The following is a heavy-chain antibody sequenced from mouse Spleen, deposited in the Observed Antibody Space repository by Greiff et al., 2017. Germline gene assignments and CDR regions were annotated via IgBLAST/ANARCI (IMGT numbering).Heavy chain of an antibody. J-gene: IGHJ3*01. Sequence: QVQLQQPGPGLVAPSQSLSITCTVSGFSLTSYGVDWVRQSPGKGLEWLGVIWGGGSTNYNSALKSRLSISKDNSKSQVFLKMNSLQTDDTAMYYCASGDGYSAWFAYWGQGTLVTVSA. V-gene: IGHV2-6*01. CDR2: IWGGGST. CDR3: ASGDGYSAWFAY. D-gene: IGHD2-3*01. CDR1: GFSLTSYG.